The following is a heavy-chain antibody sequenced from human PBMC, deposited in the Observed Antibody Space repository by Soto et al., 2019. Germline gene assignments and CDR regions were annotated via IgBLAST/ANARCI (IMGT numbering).Heavy chain of an antibody. J-gene: IGHJ6*02. D-gene: IGHD3-22*01. V-gene: IGHV3-7*03. CDR2: IKQDGSEK. CDR3: AREGLHYYDSSGRYYYYYYGMDV. CDR1: GFTISSYW. Sequence: EVQLVESGGGLVQPGGSLRLSCVASGFTISSYWMSWVRQAPGKGLEWVANIKQDGSEKYYVDSVKGRFTISRDNAKNSLYLQMNSLRAEDTAVYYCAREGLHYYDSSGRYYYYYYGMDVWGQGTTVTVSS.